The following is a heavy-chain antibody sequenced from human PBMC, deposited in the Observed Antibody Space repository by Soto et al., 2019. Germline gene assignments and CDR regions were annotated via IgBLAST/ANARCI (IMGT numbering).Heavy chain of an antibody. J-gene: IGHJ4*02. CDR3: ARVLGYCSSTSCYEEYYFDY. V-gene: IGHV4-59*01. D-gene: IGHD2-2*01. CDR1: GGSISSYY. CDR2: IYYSGST. Sequence: QVQLQESGPGLVKPSETLSLTCTVSGGSISSYYWSWIRQPPGKGLEWIGDIYYSGSTNYNPSLKSRVTIPVDTSKNQCSLKLSSVTAADTAVYYCARVLGYCSSTSCYEEYYFDYWGQGTLVTVSS.